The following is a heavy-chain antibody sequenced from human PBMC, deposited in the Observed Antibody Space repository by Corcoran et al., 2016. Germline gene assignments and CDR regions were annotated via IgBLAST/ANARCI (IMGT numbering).Heavy chain of an antibody. D-gene: IGHD3-22*01. V-gene: IGHV3-7*03. CDR2: IKQDGSEK. CDR3: ARDQGGYYYDSSGYTPYYFDY. J-gene: IGHJ4*02. CDR1: GFTFSSYW. Sequence: EVQLVESGGGLVQPGGSLRLSCAASGFTFSSYWMSWVRQAPGKGLEWVANIKQDGSEKYYVDSVKGRFTISRDNAKNSLYLQMNSLRAQDTVVYYFARDQGGYYYDSSGYTPYYFDYWGQGTLVTVSS.